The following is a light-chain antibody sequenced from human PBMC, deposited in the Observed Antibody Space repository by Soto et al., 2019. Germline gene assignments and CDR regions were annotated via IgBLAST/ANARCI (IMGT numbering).Light chain of an antibody. CDR2: DVS. CDR3: SSYTSSSTLCV. CDR1: SIDVVGYNY. J-gene: IGLJ1*01. Sequence: QSXLTQPASVSGSPGQSITISCTGTSIDVVGYNYVSWYEQHPGKAPKLMIYDVSNRPSGVSNRFSGSKSGNTASLTISGLQAEDEADYYCSSYTSSSTLCVFGTGTKITXL. V-gene: IGLV2-14*01.